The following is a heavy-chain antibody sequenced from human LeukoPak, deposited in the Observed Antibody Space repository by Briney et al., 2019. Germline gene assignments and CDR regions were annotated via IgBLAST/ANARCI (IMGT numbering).Heavy chain of an antibody. CDR1: GGSISSTSYY. CDR2: IYHSGST. Sequence: SETLSLTCIVSGGSISSTSYYWGWIRQPPGKGLEWIGSIYHSGSTYYNPSLKSRVTISADTSKNQFSLKLSSVTAADTAVYYCARRGYYGSGTYFDYWGQGTLVTVSS. CDR3: ARRGYYGSGTYFDY. V-gene: IGHV4-39*01. J-gene: IGHJ4*02. D-gene: IGHD3-10*01.